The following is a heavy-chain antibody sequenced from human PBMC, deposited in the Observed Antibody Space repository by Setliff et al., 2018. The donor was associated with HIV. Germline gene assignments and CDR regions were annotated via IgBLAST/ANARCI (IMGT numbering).Heavy chain of an antibody. CDR1: DGSISNYY. D-gene: IGHD2-2*02. CDR3: AREGFYNSYYYYMDV. CDR2: IFTSGTT. V-gene: IGHV4-4*07. J-gene: IGHJ6*03. Sequence: SETLSLTCTVSDGSISNYYWDWIRQPAGKGLEWIGRIFTSGTTNYNPSLRSRVTISVDTSKNQFSLRLSSVTAADTAVYYCAREGFYNSYYYYMDVWGIGTTVTVSS.